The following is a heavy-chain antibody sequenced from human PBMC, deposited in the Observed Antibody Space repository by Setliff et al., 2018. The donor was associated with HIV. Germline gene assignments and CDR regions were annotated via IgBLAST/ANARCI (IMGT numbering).Heavy chain of an antibody. Sequence: NPSETLSLTCTVSGGSINNNNYYWGWIRQPPGKGLEWIGSIYYTEGTYSNPSLTSRLSISLDTSKNQFSLNLHSVTAADTAVYYCARGRRSSGWYVYHWGQGTLVTVSS. D-gene: IGHD6-19*01. V-gene: IGHV4-39*01. CDR1: GGSINNNNYY. J-gene: IGHJ4*02. CDR2: IYYTEGT. CDR3: ARGRRSSGWYVYH.